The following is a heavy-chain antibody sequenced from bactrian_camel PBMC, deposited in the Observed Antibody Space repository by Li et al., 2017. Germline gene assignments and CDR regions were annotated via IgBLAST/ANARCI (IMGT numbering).Heavy chain of an antibody. Sequence: VQLVESGGGSVQAGGTLRLSCGASGDTDSINKWAWFRQVPGKGLEWVSTINSAGDRTYYAEPVKGRFTISRDNAQNTQYLQMNSLKPEYTAVYYCVRPGENGGTFGYWGQGTQVTVS. CDR2: INSAGDRT. CDR1: GDTDSINK. V-gene: IGHV3S40*01. CDR3: VRPGENGGTFGY. D-gene: IGHD6*01. J-gene: IGHJ6*01.